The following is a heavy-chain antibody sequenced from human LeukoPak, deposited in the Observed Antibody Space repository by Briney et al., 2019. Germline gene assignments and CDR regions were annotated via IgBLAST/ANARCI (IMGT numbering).Heavy chain of an antibody. V-gene: IGHV3-11*04. CDR2: ISSSGSTI. D-gene: IGHD3-10*01. CDR1: GFTFSDYY. J-gene: IGHJ4*02. CDR3: ARDIYGSGPPVGDTIDY. Sequence: GGSLRLTCAASGFTFSDYYMSWMRQAPGKGLELVSYISSSGSTIYYADSVKGRFTISRDNAKNSLYLQVNSLRAEDTAVYYCARDIYGSGPPVGDTIDYWGQGTLVTVSS.